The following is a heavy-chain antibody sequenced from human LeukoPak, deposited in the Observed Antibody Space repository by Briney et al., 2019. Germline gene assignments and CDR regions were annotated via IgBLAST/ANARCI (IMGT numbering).Heavy chain of an antibody. CDR1: AFPFSVSA. CDR3: ARAGLPRGLVLKAPISSYYMDV. CDR2: ISGIDTYI. Sequence: GGSLRLSCAASAFPFSVSAMSWVRQAPGKGLEWIASISGIDTYIFYADSVKGRFTISRDIAKNSLHLQMNSLRADDTAIYYCARAGLPRGLVLKAPISSYYMDVWGNGTAVAVSS. D-gene: IGHD3/OR15-3a*01. V-gene: IGHV3-21*01. J-gene: IGHJ6*03.